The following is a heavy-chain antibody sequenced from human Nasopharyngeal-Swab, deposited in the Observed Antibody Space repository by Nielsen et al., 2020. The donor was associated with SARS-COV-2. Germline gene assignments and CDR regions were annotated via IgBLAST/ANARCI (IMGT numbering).Heavy chain of an antibody. CDR3: ARDPAFDYDFWSAYYPIGHYYYMDV. D-gene: IGHD3-3*01. V-gene: IGHV1-69*06. CDR2: IIPMFNSA. Sequence: ARQAPGQGCGWMVAIIPMFNSANYAQKFQGRITITADKSSSTAYMELSSLRSEDTAVYYCARDPAFDYDFWSAYYPIGHYYYMDVWGKGTTVTVSS. J-gene: IGHJ6*03.